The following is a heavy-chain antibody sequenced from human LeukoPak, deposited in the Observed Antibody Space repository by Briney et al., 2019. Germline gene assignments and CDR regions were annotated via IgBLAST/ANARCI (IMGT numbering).Heavy chain of an antibody. CDR2: INPSGGST. V-gene: IGHV1-46*01. J-gene: IGHJ4*02. D-gene: IGHD3-22*01. Sequence: GASVKVSCKASGYTFTSYYMHWVRQAPGQGLEWMGIINPSGGSTSYAQKFQGRVTMTRDMSTSTVYMELSSLRSEDTAVYYCVRGRALSYYYDSSGYRPFDYWGQGTLVTVSS. CDR3: VRGRALSYYYDSSGYRPFDY. CDR1: GYTFTSYY.